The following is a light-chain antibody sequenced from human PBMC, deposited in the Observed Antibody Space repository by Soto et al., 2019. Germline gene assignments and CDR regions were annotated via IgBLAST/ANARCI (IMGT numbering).Light chain of an antibody. CDR1: SSDVGGYDY. CDR3: SSYTNSITLV. J-gene: IGLJ2*01. CDR2: EVS. V-gene: IGLV2-14*03. Sequence: QSALSQPASVSGSPGQSITISCTGSSSDVGGYDYVSWYQQHPGKAPKLMFYEVSNRPSGVSDRFPGSKSGNKASLTISGLQADDEADYYCSSYTNSITLVFGGGTKLTVL.